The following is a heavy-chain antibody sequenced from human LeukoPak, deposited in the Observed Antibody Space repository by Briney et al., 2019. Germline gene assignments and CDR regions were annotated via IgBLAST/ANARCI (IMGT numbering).Heavy chain of an antibody. J-gene: IGHJ3*02. CDR3: ARDSGYSSGWYDDAFDI. V-gene: IGHV4-59*12. CDR1: GGSISSYY. D-gene: IGHD6-19*01. CDR2: IYYSGST. Sequence: PSETLSLTCTVSGGSISSYYWSWIRQPPGKGLEWIGYIYYSGSTNYNPSLKSRVTISVDTSKNQFSLKLSSVTAADTAVYYCARDSGYSSGWYDDAFDIWGQGTMVTVSS.